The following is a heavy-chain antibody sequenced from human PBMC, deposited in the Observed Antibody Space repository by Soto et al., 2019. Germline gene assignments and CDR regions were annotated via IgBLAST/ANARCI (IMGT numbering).Heavy chain of an antibody. CDR3: ARPKTIGAAAGKGWFDP. D-gene: IGHD6-13*01. CDR2: IYYSGST. V-gene: IGHV4-31*03. J-gene: IGHJ5*02. CDR1: GGSISSGGYY. Sequence: SETLSLTCTVSGGSISSGGYYWSWIRQHPGKGLEWIGYIYYSGSTYYNPSLKGRVTISVDRSKNQFSLKLSSVTAADMAMYYCARPKTIGAAAGKGWFDPWGQGTLVTVSS.